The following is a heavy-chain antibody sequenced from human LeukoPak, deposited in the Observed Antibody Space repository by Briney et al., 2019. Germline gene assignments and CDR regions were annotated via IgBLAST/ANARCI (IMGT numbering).Heavy chain of an antibody. CDR2: TNPNSGNT. CDR3: ARSSSTLSDAFDI. V-gene: IGHV1-8*01. CDR1: GYTFTSSD. Sequence: ASVKVSCKASGYTFTSSDINWVRQATGQGLEWMGWTNPNSGNTASAQKFQGRVTMTRNTSISTAYMELCSLRSEDTAVYYCARSSSTLSDAFDIWGQGTMVTVSS. J-gene: IGHJ3*02.